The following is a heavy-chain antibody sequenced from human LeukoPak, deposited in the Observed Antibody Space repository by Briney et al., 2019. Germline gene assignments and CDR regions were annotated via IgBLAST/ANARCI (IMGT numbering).Heavy chain of an antibody. CDR2: INTDGSST. CDR3: VRPHVGTVSNRFDH. J-gene: IGHJ5*02. D-gene: IGHD1-1*01. Sequence: GGSLRLSCAASGFTFSTYWMHWVRQAPGKGLVWVSRINTDGSSTSYADSVKGRFTISRDNAKNTVYLQMNSLRAEDTAVYYCVRPHVGTVSNRFDHWGQGTLVTVPS. V-gene: IGHV3-74*01. CDR1: GFTFSTYW.